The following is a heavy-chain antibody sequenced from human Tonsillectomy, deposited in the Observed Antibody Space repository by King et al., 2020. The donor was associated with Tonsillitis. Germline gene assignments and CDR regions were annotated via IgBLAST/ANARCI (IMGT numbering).Heavy chain of an antibody. CDR3: AHSTGYCISTSCPHYYYYMDV. D-gene: IGHD2-2*01. J-gene: IGHJ6*03. Sequence: TLKESGPTLVKPPQTLTLTCTFSGFSLTTSGVGVGWIRQPPGKALEWLALIYWNDDKRYSPSLKSRLTITKDTSKNQVVLTMTNMDPVDTATYYCAHSTGYCISTSCPHYYYYMDVWGKGTTVTVSS. V-gene: IGHV2-5*01. CDR1: GFSLTTSGVG. CDR2: IYWNDDK.